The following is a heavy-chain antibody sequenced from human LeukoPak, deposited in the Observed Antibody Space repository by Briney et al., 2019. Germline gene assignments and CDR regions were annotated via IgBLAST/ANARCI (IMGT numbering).Heavy chain of an antibody. CDR1: GGSISSGDYY. V-gene: IGHV4-30-4*01. J-gene: IGHJ6*02. Sequence: SQTLSLTCTVSGGSISSGDYYWSWIRQPPGKGLEWIGYIYYSGSTYYNPSLKSRVTIPVDTSKNQFSLKLSSVTAADTAVYYCARDRYDYVWGSYRYGMDVWGQGTTVTVSS. CDR3: ARDRYDYVWGSYRYGMDV. D-gene: IGHD3-16*02. CDR2: IYYSGST.